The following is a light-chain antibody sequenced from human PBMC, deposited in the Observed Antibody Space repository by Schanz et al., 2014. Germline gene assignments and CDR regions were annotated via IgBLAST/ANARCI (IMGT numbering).Light chain of an antibody. CDR1: QSVSTY. CDR3: QQRSNSPLT. Sequence: EIVLTQSPATLSLSPGERATLSCRASQSVSTYLAWYQHKPGQAPRLLIYDASNRATGIPARISGSGSGTDFILTISSLDPEDFAVYYCQQRSNSPLTFDGGTKVEIK. V-gene: IGKV3-11*01. CDR2: DAS. J-gene: IGKJ4*01.